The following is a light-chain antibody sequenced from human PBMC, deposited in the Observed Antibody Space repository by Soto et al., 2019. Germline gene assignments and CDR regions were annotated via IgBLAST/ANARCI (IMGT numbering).Light chain of an antibody. CDR1: SSDVGTYNL. Sequence: QSALTQPASVSGSPGQSITISCTGTSSDVGTYNLVSWYQQHPGKAPKLMIYEVSKRPSGVSNRFSGSKSGNTAPLTISGLQAEDEADYYCCSYAGTTTIYVFGIGTKVTVL. CDR2: EVS. V-gene: IGLV2-23*02. J-gene: IGLJ1*01. CDR3: CSYAGTTTIYV.